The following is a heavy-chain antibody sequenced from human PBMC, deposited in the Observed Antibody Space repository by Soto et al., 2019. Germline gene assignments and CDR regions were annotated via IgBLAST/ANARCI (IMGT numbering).Heavy chain of an antibody. CDR3: AHRLPTVPFDY. D-gene: IGHD4-17*01. Sequence: SGPTRESTTQTLTLTFTFAGFSLSTSGVGVGWIRQPPGKALEWLALIYWNDDKRYSPSLKSRLTITKDTSKNQVVLTMTNMDPVDTATYYCAHRLPTVPFDYWGQGTLVTVSS. CDR2: IYWNDDK. CDR1: GFSLSTSGVG. J-gene: IGHJ4*02. V-gene: IGHV2-5*01.